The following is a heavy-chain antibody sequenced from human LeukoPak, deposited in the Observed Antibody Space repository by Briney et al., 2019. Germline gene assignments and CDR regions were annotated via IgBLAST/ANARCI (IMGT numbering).Heavy chain of an antibody. CDR1: GGSISSGGYY. J-gene: IGHJ6*02. CDR2: IYYSWCT. Sequence: EPSETLSLTCTVSGGSISSGGYYWSWLRQHPGKGLEWIGYIYYSWCTYYNPSLKSRVTISVDTSKNQFSLKLSSVTAADTAVYYCARVDAYCGGDCSRYYYYGMDVWGQGTTVTVSS. CDR3: ARVDAYCGGDCSRYYYYGMDV. D-gene: IGHD2-21*02. V-gene: IGHV4-31*03.